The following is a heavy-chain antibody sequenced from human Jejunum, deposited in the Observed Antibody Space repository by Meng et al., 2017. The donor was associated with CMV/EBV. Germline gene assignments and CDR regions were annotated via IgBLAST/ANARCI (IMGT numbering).Heavy chain of an antibody. D-gene: IGHD3-3*01. J-gene: IGHJ4*02. CDR3: ARGGYDFWSAKSPFDY. Sequence: YTFTDHYVHWVRQAPGQGLEWMSWINPNTGGTNYAQIFQGSITMTWDTSISAAYMKLTSLTSDDTAVYYCARGGYDFWSAKSPFDYWGQGTLVTVSS. CDR2: INPNTGGT. V-gene: IGHV1-2*02. CDR1: YTFTDHY.